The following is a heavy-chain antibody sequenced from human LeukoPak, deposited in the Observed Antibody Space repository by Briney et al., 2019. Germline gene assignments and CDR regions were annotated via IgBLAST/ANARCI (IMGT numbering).Heavy chain of an antibody. CDR2: INHSGST. CDR3: ARARDAFDI. V-gene: IGHV4-34*01. J-gene: IGHJ3*02. Sequence: PSETLSLTCAVYGGSFSGYYWSWIRQPPGKGLEWIGEINHSGSTNYNPSLKSRVTISVDTSKNQFSLKLSSVTAADTAVYYRARARDAFDIWGQGTMVTVSS. CDR1: GGSFSGYY.